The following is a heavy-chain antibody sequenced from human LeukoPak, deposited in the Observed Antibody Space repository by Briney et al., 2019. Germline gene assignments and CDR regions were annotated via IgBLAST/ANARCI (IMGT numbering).Heavy chain of an antibody. CDR3: AKDSSSWGRGLFDY. V-gene: IGHV3-23*01. CDR2: ISGSGGTT. CDR1: GFTFSNYA. J-gene: IGHJ4*02. D-gene: IGHD6-13*01. Sequence: GGSLRLSCAASGFTFSNYAMSWVRQAPGKGLEWVSGISGSGGTTYYADSVKGRFTISRDNSKNTLYLLMNSLRAEDTAVYYCAKDSSSWGRGLFDYWGQGTLVTVSS.